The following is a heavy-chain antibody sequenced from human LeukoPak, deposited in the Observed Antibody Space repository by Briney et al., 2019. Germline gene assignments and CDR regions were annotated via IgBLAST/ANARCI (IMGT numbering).Heavy chain of an antibody. V-gene: IGHV3-48*01. D-gene: IGHD5-24*01. Sequence: PGGSLRLSCAASGFTFSDYSMNWVRQAPGKGLEWISYIGISSGNTKYADSVKGRFTISGDKANNSPYLQMNSLRVEDTAVYYCARDYKYAFDNWGQGTLVTVSS. CDR1: GFTFSDYS. CDR3: ARDYKYAFDN. J-gene: IGHJ4*02. CDR2: IGISSGNT.